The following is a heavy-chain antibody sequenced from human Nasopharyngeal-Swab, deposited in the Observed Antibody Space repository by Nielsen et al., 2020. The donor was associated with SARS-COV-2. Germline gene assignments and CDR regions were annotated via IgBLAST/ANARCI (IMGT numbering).Heavy chain of an antibody. J-gene: IGHJ4*02. D-gene: IGHD3-9*01. V-gene: IGHV4-59*01. Sequence: WIRQPLGKGLEWIGYIYYSGSTNYNPSFKSRVTISVDTSKNQFSLKLSSVTAADTAVYYCASFDILTGYGAYWGQGTLVTVSS. CDR3: ASFDILTGYGAY. CDR2: IYYSGST.